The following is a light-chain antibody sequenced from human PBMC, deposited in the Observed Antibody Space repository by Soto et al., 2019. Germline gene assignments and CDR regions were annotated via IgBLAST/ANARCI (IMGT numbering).Light chain of an antibody. Sequence: QSALTQPPSASGSPGQSVTISCTGTSSDVGGYSYVSWYQQHPGKATKVIIYEVNKRPSGVPDRFSGSKSGNTASLTVSGLQAEDEASYFCSSYAGSNNVVFGGGTKLTVL. CDR1: SSDVGGYSY. V-gene: IGLV2-8*01. J-gene: IGLJ2*01. CDR3: SSYAGSNNVV. CDR2: EVN.